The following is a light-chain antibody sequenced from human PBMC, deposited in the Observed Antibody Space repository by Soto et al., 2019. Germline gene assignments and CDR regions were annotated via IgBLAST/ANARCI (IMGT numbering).Light chain of an antibody. CDR2: VTS. J-gene: IGKJ2*01. CDR1: QDIRND. Sequence: GDRVTITCRASQDIRNDLGWYQQKPGKAPKLLIYVTSNLQSGVPSRFSGSGSGTDFTLTISSLQPEDFATYYCLQDYNYPYTFGQGTKLEIK. CDR3: LQDYNYPYT. V-gene: IGKV1-6*01.